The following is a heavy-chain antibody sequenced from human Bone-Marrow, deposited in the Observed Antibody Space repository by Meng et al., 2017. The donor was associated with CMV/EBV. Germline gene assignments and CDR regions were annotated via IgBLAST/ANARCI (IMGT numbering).Heavy chain of an antibody. V-gene: IGHV3-30-3*01. J-gene: IGHJ6*01. CDR3: ARDQLGKFRYYYAMDV. CDR2: ISYDGNNK. D-gene: IGHD3-10*01. CDR1: GFIFSTYA. Sequence: GESLKISCVASGFIFSTYAMHWVRQAPGKGLEWVAVISYDGNNKYYADSVKGRFTISGDNSKNTLFLQMNSLRAEDTAVYYCARDQLGKFRYYYAMDVWGQGTTVTVSS.